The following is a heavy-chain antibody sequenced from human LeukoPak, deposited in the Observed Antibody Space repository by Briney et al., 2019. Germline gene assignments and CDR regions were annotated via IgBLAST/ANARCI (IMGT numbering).Heavy chain of an antibody. V-gene: IGHV1-2*02. CDR2: INPNSGGT. CDR3: EREAYCGGDCYSSHGAFDI. Sequence: GASVKVSCKASGYTFTGYYMHWVRQAPGQGLEWMGWINPNSGGTNYAQKFQGRVTMTRDTSISTAYMELSRLRSDDTAVYYCEREAYCGGDCYSSHGAFDIWGQGTMVTVSS. CDR1: GYTFTGYY. D-gene: IGHD2-21*02. J-gene: IGHJ3*02.